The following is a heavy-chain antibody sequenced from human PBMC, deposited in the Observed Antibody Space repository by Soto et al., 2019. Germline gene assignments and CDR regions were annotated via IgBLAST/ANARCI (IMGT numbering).Heavy chain of an antibody. CDR2: IYSGGST. CDR1: EFTVSSNY. D-gene: IGHD1-26*01. V-gene: IGHV3-66*01. CDR3: GARLGATNYGMDV. J-gene: IGHJ6*02. Sequence: GGSLRLSCAASEFTVSSNYMNWVRKAPGKGLECVSTIYSGGSTYYADCVKGGFTISRDNSKNTLYLQMKKLRAEDRAGYYCGARLGATNYGMDVWGQGTTVTVSS.